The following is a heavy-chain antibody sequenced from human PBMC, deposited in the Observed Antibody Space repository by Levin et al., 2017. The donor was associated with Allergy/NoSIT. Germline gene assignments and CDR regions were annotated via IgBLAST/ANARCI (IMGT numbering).Heavy chain of an antibody. CDR2: IKSGVSP. CDR1: GFTVSSNY. CDR3: WGYQGAFHI. J-gene: IGHJ3*02. V-gene: IGHV3-53*01. D-gene: IGHD2-2*01. Sequence: PAGSLRLSCAASGFTVSSNYMSWVRQAPGKGLEWVSVIKSGVSPSSAASVPCRFTISRDNSKNTLYLQMNSRRAEDTAVYYCWGYQGAFHIWGQGTMVTVSA.